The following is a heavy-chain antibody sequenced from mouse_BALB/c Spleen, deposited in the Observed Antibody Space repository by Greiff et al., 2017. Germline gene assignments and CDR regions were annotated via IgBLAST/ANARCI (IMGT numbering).Heavy chain of an antibody. Sequence: DVHLVESGGDLVKPGGSLKLSCAASGFTFSSYGMSWVRQTPDKRLEWVATISSGGSYTYYPDSVKGRFTISRDNAKNTLYLQMSSLKSEDTAMYYCARLYGNYVAWFAYWGQGTLVTVSA. J-gene: IGHJ3*01. CDR1: GFTFSSYG. CDR3: ARLYGNYVAWFAY. V-gene: IGHV5-6*01. D-gene: IGHD2-1*01. CDR2: ISSGGSYT.